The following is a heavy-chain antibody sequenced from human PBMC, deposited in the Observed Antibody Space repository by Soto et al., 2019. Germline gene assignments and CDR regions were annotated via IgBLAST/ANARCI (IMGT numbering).Heavy chain of an antibody. CDR3: ATNAY. CDR1: GFSFSNAW. Sequence: LRLSCAASGFSFSNAWMSWVRQAPGKGPEWVAKIKKDGSEKYYVDSVKGRFSISRDNAKNSVYLQMNSLRAEDTAVYYCATNAYWGQGSLVTVSS. V-gene: IGHV3-7*01. J-gene: IGHJ4*02. CDR2: IKKDGSEK.